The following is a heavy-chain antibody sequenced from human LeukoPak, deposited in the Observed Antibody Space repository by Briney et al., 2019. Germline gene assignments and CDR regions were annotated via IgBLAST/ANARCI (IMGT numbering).Heavy chain of an antibody. J-gene: IGHJ6*02. CDR1: GFPFSDYY. CDR2: ISGASHI. V-gene: IGHV3-11*01. D-gene: IGHD2-2*01. Sequence: PGGSLRLSCAASGFPFSDYYMSWIRQAPGKGLEWVSHISGASHIYYADSVKGRFTISRDNAKNSLFLQMTSLRAEDTAVYYCARGFDCSSASCPCMDLWGQGTTVTVSS. CDR3: ARGFDCSSASCPCMDL.